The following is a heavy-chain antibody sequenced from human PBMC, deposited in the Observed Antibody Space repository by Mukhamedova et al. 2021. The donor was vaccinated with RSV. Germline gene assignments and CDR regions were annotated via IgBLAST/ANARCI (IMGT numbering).Heavy chain of an antibody. V-gene: IGHV4-34*01. CDR2: SGST. CDR3: ARGLYY. J-gene: IGHJ4*02. Sequence: SGSTNYNPSLKSRVTISVDTSKNQFSLKLSSVTAADTAVYYCARGLYYWGQGTLVTGSS.